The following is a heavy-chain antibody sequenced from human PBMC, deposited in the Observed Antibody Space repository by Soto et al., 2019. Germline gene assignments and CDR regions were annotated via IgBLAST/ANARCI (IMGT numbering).Heavy chain of an antibody. CDR1: GYPFTSYG. V-gene: IGHV1-18*01. D-gene: IGHD5-18*01. CDR2: ISPYNGNT. CDR3: ARVDTAMVTASY. J-gene: IGHJ4*02. Sequence: ASVKVSCKTSGYPFTSYGIGWVRQAPGQGLEWMAWISPYNGNTYYAQKFQGRVTMTTDTYTNTVYMELRSLRSDDTAVYYCARVDTAMVTASYWGQGTLVTVSS.